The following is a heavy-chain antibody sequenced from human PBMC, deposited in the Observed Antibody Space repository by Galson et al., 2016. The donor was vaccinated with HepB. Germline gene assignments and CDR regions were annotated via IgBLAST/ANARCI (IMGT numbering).Heavy chain of an antibody. V-gene: IGHV6-1*01. D-gene: IGHD1-1*01. Sequence: CAISGDSVSNINSAWAWVRQSPSRGLEWLGRTYYRSKWFNHYAVSVKSRMTINADTSNNQFSLQLESVTLEDTAVYYCTRAAENWDGMWRNGFAVWGQGTVV. CDR1: GDSVSNINSA. J-gene: IGHJ3*01. CDR2: TYYRSKWFN. CDR3: TRAAENWDGMWRNGFAV.